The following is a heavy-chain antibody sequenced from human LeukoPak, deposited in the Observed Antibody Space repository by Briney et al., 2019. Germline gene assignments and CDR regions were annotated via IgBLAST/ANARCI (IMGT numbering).Heavy chain of an antibody. CDR3: ARDGGDYGDYGY. Sequence: GGSLRLSCAASHFVFSSYWMSWVRQTPGKGLEWVASISQDGDEKYYLESVKGRFTISRDNARNSLYLQMNSLRAEDTAMYYCARDGGDYGDYGYWGQGTLVTVSS. CDR1: HFVFSSYW. CDR2: ISQDGDEK. D-gene: IGHD4-17*01. V-gene: IGHV3-7*01. J-gene: IGHJ4*02.